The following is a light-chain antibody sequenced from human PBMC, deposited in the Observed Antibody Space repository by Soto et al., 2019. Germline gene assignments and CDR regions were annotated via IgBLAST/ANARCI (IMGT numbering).Light chain of an antibody. CDR3: SSYTSSSTLGV. Sequence: QSVLTQPASVSGSPGQSITISCTGTSSDVGDYNYVSWYQHHPGKAPKLMIYEVSNRPSGVSNRFSGSKSGNTASLTISGLQAEDDADYYCSSYTSSSTLGVFGGGTKLTAL. V-gene: IGLV2-14*01. CDR2: EVS. CDR1: SSDVGDYNY. J-gene: IGLJ2*01.